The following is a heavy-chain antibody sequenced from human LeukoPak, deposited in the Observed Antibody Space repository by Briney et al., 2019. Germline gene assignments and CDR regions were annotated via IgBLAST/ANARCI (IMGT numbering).Heavy chain of an antibody. Sequence: GASVKVSCKASGYTFTNYYIHWVRQAPGQGLEWMGMIIPSDGFTTYAQKFQGRLTMTRDMSTSTLYMELSSLRSEDTAVYYCSRDTRAADAEYFQHWGQGTLVIVSS. J-gene: IGHJ1*01. CDR2: IIPSDGFT. D-gene: IGHD2-15*01. CDR3: SRDTRAADAEYFQH. V-gene: IGHV1-46*01. CDR1: GYTFTNYY.